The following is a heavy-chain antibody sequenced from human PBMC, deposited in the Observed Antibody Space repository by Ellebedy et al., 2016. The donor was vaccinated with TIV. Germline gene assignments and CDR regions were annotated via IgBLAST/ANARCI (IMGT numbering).Heavy chain of an antibody. CDR1: GFTFSSYA. J-gene: IGHJ4*02. V-gene: IGHV3-23*01. D-gene: IGHD3-10*01. Sequence: GESLKISCAASGFTFSSYAMSWVRQAPGKGLEGVSAISGSGGSTYYADSVKGRFTISIDNSKNTLYLQMNSLRAEDTAVYYCAKGHRVDYWGQGTLVTVSS. CDR3: AKGHRVDY. CDR2: ISGSGGST.